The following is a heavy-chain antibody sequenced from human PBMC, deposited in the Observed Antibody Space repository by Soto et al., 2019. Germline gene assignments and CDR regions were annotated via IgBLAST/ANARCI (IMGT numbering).Heavy chain of an antibody. CDR2: IYTSGTT. J-gene: IGHJ4*02. CDR1: GRSMSGYY. V-gene: IGHV4-4*07. CDR3: AREDYYDTGYYVV. Sequence: TLSLTCTVSGRSMSGYYWSWIRQPAGERLEWIGRIYTSGTTDFNPSLKGRVTMSVDTSKNQFSLKLTSVTAADTALYYRAREDYYDTGYYVVWGQGTLVTVSS. D-gene: IGHD3-9*01.